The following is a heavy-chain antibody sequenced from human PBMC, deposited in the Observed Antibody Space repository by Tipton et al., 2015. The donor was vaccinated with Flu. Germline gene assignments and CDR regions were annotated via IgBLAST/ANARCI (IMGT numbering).Heavy chain of an antibody. V-gene: IGHV4-61*02. Sequence: LRLSCTVSGDSISSSNYYWTWIRQPAGKRLEWIERIYTSGNTKYNPSLQSRVTISVDTSKNQFSLKLTSVTAADTAVYYCAREWDYYDSSGYFVSWGQGSLVTVSS. CDR1: GDSISSSNYY. D-gene: IGHD3-22*01. CDR2: IYTSGNT. J-gene: IGHJ5*01. CDR3: AREWDYYDSSGYFVS.